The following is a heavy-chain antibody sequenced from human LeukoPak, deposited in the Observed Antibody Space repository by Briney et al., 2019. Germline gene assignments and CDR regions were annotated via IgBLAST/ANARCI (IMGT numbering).Heavy chain of an antibody. J-gene: IGHJ5*02. Sequence: KAGGSLRLSCAASGFTFSDYYMSWIRQAPGKGLEWVSYISSSGSTIYYADSVKGRFTISRDNAKNSLYPQMNSLRAEDTAVYYCARDVGGLRGLGPRVRFDPWGQGTLVTVSS. CDR2: ISSSGSTI. CDR1: GFTFSDYY. CDR3: ARDVGGLRGLGPRVRFDP. V-gene: IGHV3-11*01. D-gene: IGHD5-12*01.